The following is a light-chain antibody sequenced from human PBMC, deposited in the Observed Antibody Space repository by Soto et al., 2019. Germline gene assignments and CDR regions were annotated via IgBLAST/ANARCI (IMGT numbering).Light chain of an antibody. CDR1: QSVSSTY. CDR3: QQSGSSPVT. Sequence: EIVLTHSPGTLSLSPGERATLSCRASQSVSSTYLAWYQHKPGQAPRLLIYGASSRATGIPDRFSGSGSGTDFTLTISRLEPEDFAVYFCQQSGSSPVTFGQGTRLEIK. CDR2: GAS. J-gene: IGKJ5*01. V-gene: IGKV3-20*01.